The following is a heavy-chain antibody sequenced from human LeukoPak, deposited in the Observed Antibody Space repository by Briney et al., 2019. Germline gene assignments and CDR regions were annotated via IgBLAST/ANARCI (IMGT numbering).Heavy chain of an antibody. J-gene: IGHJ4*02. CDR1: GFTFSSTG. CDR2: IWYDGSNK. D-gene: IGHD5-24*01. Sequence: GGSLRLSCAASGFTFSSTGMHWVRQAPGKGLEWVAVIWYDGSNKYYADSVKGRFTISRDNSKNTLYLQMNSLRAEDTAVYYCATEGGSLEKINYWGQGTLVTVSS. V-gene: IGHV3-33*01. CDR3: ATEGGSLEKINY.